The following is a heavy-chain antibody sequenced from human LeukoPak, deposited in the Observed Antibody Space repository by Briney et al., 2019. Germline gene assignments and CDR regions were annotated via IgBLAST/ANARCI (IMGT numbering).Heavy chain of an antibody. D-gene: IGHD5-18*01. CDR1: GFTFSSYG. CDR2: IPYDGSNK. V-gene: IGHV3-30*18. CDR3: AKDPGYSYGSYYFDY. Sequence: GGSLRLSCAASGFTFSSYGMHWVRQAPGKGLEWVAVIPYDGSNKYYADSVKGRFTISRDNSKNTLYLQMNSLRAEDTAVYYCAKDPGYSYGSYYFDYWGQGTLVTVSS. J-gene: IGHJ4*02.